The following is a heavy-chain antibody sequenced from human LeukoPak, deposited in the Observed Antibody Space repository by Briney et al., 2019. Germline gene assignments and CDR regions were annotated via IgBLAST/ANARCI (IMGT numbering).Heavy chain of an antibody. CDR2: IYSGGST. CDR1: GFTVGSSY. Sequence: GGSLRLSCAASGFTVGSSYMDWVRQAPGKGLEWVSVIYSGGSTYYAASVKGRFTISRDNSKTTLYLHIHSLTAESTALYSCLSEEIGFDPWGQGTLVTVSS. J-gene: IGHJ5*02. CDR3: LSEEIGFDP. V-gene: IGHV3-53*01.